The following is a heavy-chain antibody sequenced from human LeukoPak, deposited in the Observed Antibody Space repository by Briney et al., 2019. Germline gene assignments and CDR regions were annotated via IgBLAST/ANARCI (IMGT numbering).Heavy chain of an antibody. V-gene: IGHV3-21*01. CDR2: ISSSSSYI. D-gene: IGHD6-13*01. CDR1: GFTFSTYS. CDR3: ARDSSSWYTMGYYFDY. J-gene: IGHJ4*02. Sequence: GGSLKLSCAASGFTFSTYSMNWVRQAPGKGLEWVSSISSSSSYIDYADSVKGRFTISRDNAKNSLYLQMNSLRAEDTAVYYCARDSSSWYTMGYYFDYWGQGTLVTVSS.